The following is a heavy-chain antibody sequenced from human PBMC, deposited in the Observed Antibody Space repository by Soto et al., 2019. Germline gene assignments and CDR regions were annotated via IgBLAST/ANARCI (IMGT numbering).Heavy chain of an antibody. CDR1: GGTFGSHG. J-gene: IGHJ4*02. CDR2: LIAMLGTP. Sequence: ASVKVSCKASGGTFGSHGIARVRQAPGQGLEWMGGLIAMLGTPTYARKVQGRATITADESLTSSYLELRSLRSEDTAVYFCARGAMANFDYWGQGTVVTVSS. CDR3: ARGAMANFDY. D-gene: IGHD5-18*01. V-gene: IGHV1-69*13.